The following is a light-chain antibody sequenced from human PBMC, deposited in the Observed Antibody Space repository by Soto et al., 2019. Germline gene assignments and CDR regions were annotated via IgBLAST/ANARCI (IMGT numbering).Light chain of an antibody. Sequence: EIVMTQSPATLSVSPGERATLSCRASQSVSNTYVAWYQHIPGQTPRLLIYGASNRATGIPDRFSGSGSGTDFTLTISRLEPEDFAVYYCQQYGSSPPRTFGQGTKVDIK. CDR1: QSVSNTY. V-gene: IGKV3-20*01. CDR3: QQYGSSPPRT. J-gene: IGKJ1*01. CDR2: GAS.